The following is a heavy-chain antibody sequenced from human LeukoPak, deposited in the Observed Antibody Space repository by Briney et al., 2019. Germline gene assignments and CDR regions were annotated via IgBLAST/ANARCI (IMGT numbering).Heavy chain of an antibody. D-gene: IGHD3-16*02. CDR1: GGSISSYY. J-gene: IGHJ4*02. CDR2: IYYSGST. V-gene: IGHV4-59*08. Sequence: SETLSLTCTVSGGSISSYYWSWIRQPPGKGLEWIGYIYYSGSTNYNPSLKSRVTISVDTSKNQFSLKLSSVTAADTAVYYCAGLVYGDYVWGSYRYYFDYWGQGTLVTVSS. CDR3: AGLVYGDYVWGSYRYYFDY.